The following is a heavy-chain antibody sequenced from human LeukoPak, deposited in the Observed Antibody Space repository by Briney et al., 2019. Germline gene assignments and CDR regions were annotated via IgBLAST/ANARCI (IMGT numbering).Heavy chain of an antibody. D-gene: IGHD1-26*01. CDR2: IDWDDDK. Sequence: SDPALVKPTQTLTLTCTFSGFSLSTSGMCVSWIRQPPGKALEWLALIDWDDDKYYSTSLKTRLTISKDTSKNQVVLTMTNMDPVDTATYYCARIRRALVWDRWELPDYDAFDIWGQGTMVTVSS. V-gene: IGHV2-70*01. CDR3: ARIRRALVWDRWELPDYDAFDI. CDR1: GFSLSTSGMC. J-gene: IGHJ3*02.